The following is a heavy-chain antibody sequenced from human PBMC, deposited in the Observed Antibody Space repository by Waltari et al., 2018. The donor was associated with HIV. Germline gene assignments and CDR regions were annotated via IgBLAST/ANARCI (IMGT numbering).Heavy chain of an antibody. CDR1: GGSISSYY. V-gene: IGHV4-4*07. J-gene: IGHJ5*02. Sequence: QVQLQESGPGLVKPSATLSLTCTVPGGSISSYYRTWIRQPAGKGLEWVGRIYTSGSTNYNPSLKSRVTMSVDTSKNQFSLKLSSVTAADTAVYYCARDWRSGRFDPWGQGTLVTVSS. CDR3: ARDWRSGRFDP. CDR2: IYTSGST. D-gene: IGHD3-10*01.